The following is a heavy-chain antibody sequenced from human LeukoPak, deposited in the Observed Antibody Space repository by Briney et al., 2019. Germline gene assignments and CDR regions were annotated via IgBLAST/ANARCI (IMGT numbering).Heavy chain of an antibody. CDR1: GFTFSSHD. CDR2: IGTAGDT. D-gene: IGHD5-18*01. CDR3: ARGGYSYGYGIVGAFDI. Sequence: PGGSLRLSCAASGFTFSSHDMHWVRQATGKGLEWVSAIGTAGDTYYPGSVKGRFTISRENAKNSLYLQMNSLRAGDTAVYYCARGGYSYGYGIVGAFDIWGQGTMVTVSS. V-gene: IGHV3-13*01. J-gene: IGHJ3*02.